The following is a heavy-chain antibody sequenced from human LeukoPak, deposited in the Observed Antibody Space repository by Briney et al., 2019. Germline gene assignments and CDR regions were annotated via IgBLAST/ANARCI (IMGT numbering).Heavy chain of an antibody. CDR3: AKDFPPHDAFDI. CDR2: ISSTSGFI. Sequence: GGSLRLSCAASGFTFSSYTMNWVRQAPEKGLEWVSSISSTSGFISYADSVKGRFTISRDNNKDSLYLQLSSLRTEDTAFYYCAKDFPPHDAFDIWSQGTMVTVSS. J-gene: IGHJ3*02. CDR1: GFTFSSYT. V-gene: IGHV3-21*04.